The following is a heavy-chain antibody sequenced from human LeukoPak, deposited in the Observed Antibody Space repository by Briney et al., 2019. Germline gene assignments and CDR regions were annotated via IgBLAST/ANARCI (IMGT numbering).Heavy chain of an antibody. V-gene: IGHV3-30-3*01. CDR2: ISYDGNNK. Sequence: GGSLRLSCAPSGFSFSAYTMHWVRQAPGKGLEWVAVISYDGNNKYYTDSVKGRFTISRDNSRNTLYLQMNSLRTEDTAVYYCASRGSTASGLVKMFPFDYWGHGTLVTVSS. CDR3: ASRGSTASGLVKMFPFDY. J-gene: IGHJ4*01. D-gene: IGHD3-10*01. CDR1: GFSFSAYT.